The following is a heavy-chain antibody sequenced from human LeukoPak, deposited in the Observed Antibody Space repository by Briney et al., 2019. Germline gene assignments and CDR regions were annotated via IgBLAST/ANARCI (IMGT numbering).Heavy chain of an antibody. CDR2: IKQDGSEK. J-gene: IGHJ3*02. V-gene: IGHV3-7*01. CDR3: ARESRSQYYDFWSGYFWAGGAFDI. CDR1: GFTFSSYW. D-gene: IGHD3-3*01. Sequence: GGSLRLSCAASGFTFSSYWMSWVRQAPGKGLEWVANIKQDGSEKYYVDSVKGRFTISRDNAKNSLYLQMNSLRAEDTAVYYCARESRSQYYDFWSGYFWAGGAFDIWGQGTMVTVSS.